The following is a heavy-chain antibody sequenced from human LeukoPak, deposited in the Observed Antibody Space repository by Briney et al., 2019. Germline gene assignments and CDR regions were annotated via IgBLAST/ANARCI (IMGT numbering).Heavy chain of an antibody. CDR2: INHSGSA. J-gene: IGHJ4*02. Sequence: SETLSLTCGVYGGSFSGYLWNWIRQPPGKGLEWLGEINHSGSANYNPSLKSRVTISVDTSKNQFSLKLSSVTAADTAVYYCARRGRGSGGLDYWGQGTLVTVSS. V-gene: IGHV4-34*01. CDR3: ARRGRGSGGLDY. CDR1: GGSFSGYL. D-gene: IGHD3-10*01.